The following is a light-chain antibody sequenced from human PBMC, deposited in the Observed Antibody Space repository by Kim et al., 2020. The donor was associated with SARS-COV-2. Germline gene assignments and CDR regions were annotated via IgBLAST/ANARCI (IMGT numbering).Light chain of an antibody. CDR2: GAS. Sequence: ERGTGTWRASQAICNYLNLYQQKPGKVPKLLIYGASNLQGGVPSRFSGSGSGRDFTLTINKLQPEDFATYYCQQSYTTPRTFGQGTKVDIK. J-gene: IGKJ1*01. V-gene: IGKV1-39*01. CDR3: QQSYTTPRT. CDR1: QAICNY.